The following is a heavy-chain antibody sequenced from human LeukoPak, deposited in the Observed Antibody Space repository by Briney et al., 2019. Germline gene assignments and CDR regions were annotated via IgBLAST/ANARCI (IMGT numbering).Heavy chain of an antibody. CDR2: TYYRSKWYY. J-gene: IGHJ5*02. V-gene: IGHV6-1*01. CDR1: GDSVSSNSAA. CDR3: VRDGYNLLTWFDP. D-gene: IGHD5-24*01. Sequence: SQTLSLTCAIFGDSVSSNSAAWNWIRQSPSRGLEWLGRTYYRSKWYYGFAFSVKSRITINPDTSKNQFSLQLNSVTPEDTAVYYCVRDGYNLLTWFDPWGQGTLVTVSS.